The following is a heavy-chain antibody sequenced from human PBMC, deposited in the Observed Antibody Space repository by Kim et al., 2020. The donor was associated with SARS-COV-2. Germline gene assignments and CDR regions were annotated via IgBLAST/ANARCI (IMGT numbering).Heavy chain of an antibody. D-gene: IGHD3-22*01. Sequence: GGSLRLSCAASGFTFSSYAMSWVRQAPGKGLEWVSTISNSGTNTYYADSLKGRLTISRDNSKDTLFLQMDSLRAEDTAVYYCAKQSTHDYYSSGNYGSLVDYWGQGTLVTVSS. J-gene: IGHJ4*02. V-gene: IGHV3-23*01. CDR1: GFTFSSYA. CDR3: AKQSTHDYYSSGNYGSLVDY. CDR2: ISNSGTNT.